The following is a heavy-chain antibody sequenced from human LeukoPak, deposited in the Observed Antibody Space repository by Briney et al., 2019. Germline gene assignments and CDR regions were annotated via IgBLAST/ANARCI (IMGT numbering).Heavy chain of an antibody. J-gene: IGHJ3*02. D-gene: IGHD2-2*01. CDR1: GYTFTSYD. CDR3: ARAHCSSASCYPKDAFDI. CDR2: MNPNSANT. V-gene: IGHV1-8*01. Sequence: ASVKVSCKAFGYTFTSYDINWVRQATGQGLEWMGWMNPNSANTGYAQKFQGRVSMTRNTSISTAYMELSSLRSEDTAVYYCARAHCSSASCYPKDAFDIWGQGTMVTVSS.